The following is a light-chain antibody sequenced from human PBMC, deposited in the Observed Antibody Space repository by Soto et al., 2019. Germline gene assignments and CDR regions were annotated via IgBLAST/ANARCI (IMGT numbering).Light chain of an antibody. CDR1: QDIRND. V-gene: IGKV1-6*01. J-gene: IGKJ1*01. Sequence: IQMTQSPSSLPASVGDRVTITCRASQDIRNDLGWFQQKPGKAPKLLINTASTLQSGVSSRFSGSGSGTDFTLTISSLQPEDFATYYCLQDYIYPWTFGQGTKVDIK. CDR3: LQDYIYPWT. CDR2: TAS.